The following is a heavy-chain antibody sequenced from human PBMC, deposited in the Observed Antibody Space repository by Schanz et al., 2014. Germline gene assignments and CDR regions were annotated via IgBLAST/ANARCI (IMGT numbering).Heavy chain of an antibody. Sequence: QVQLVESGGGVVQFGRSLRLSCVASGFTFSSYGMHWVRQASGKGLEYVSAITRSGGGTYYSDSVKGRFTISRDNSKNTLYLHMNTLRSEDTAVYYCAKDSTHIDIVLVPTAIDYWGQGTLVTVAS. V-gene: IGHV3-64*04. J-gene: IGHJ4*02. D-gene: IGHD2-2*01. CDR3: AKDSTHIDIVLVPTAIDY. CDR2: ITRSGGGT. CDR1: GFTFSSYG.